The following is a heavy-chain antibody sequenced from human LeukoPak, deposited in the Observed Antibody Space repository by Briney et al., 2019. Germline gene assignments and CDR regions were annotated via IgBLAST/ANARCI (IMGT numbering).Heavy chain of an antibody. V-gene: IGHV3-7*04. CDR2: IKQDGSAK. CDR1: GFTFSRYW. D-gene: IGHD3-16*01. J-gene: IGHJ4*02. Sequence: GGSLTLCCAASGFTFSRYWMSWVRQAPGEGLEWVANIKQDGSAKYYGDSVEGQFTISRDNAKNSLYLQMNSLRAEDTAVYYCARWGGDFEHWGQGTLVTVSS. CDR3: ARWGGDFEH.